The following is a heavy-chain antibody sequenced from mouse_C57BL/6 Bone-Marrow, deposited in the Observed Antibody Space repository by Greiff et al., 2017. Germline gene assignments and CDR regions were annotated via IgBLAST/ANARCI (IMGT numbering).Heavy chain of an antibody. J-gene: IGHJ3*01. D-gene: IGHD2-3*01. CDR2: ISSGGSYT. Sequence: EVQGVESGGDLVKPGASLKLSCAASGFTFSSYGMSWVRQTPDKRLEWVGTISSGGSYTYYPDSVKGRFTISGDNATNTMYLQMSSLKAEDTAMYYCARHDPFRWLAFAYWGQGTLVTVSA. V-gene: IGHV5-6*01. CDR1: GFTFSSYG. CDR3: ARHDPFRWLAFAY.